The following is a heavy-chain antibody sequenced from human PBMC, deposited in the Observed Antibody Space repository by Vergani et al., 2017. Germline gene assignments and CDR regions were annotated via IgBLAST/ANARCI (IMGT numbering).Heavy chain of an antibody. D-gene: IGHD6-19*01. Sequence: QLQLQESGPGLVKPSATLSLTCSVSGASIRSSNYYWGWIRQPPGKGLEWIASIYYSGSTYYNPSLKSRVTITVDTSKNLFSLKRSSVTAADTAVYFCASHSTVDWLVKLGWIDPWGQGILVTVSS. CDR3: ASHSTVDWLVKLGWIDP. V-gene: IGHV4-39*01. CDR2: IYYSGST. J-gene: IGHJ5*02. CDR1: GASIRSSNYY.